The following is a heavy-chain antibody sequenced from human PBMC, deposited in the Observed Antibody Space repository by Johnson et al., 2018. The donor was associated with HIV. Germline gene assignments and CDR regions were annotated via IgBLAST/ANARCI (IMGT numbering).Heavy chain of an antibody. Sequence: VQLVESGGGLIQPGGSLRLSCAASGFTVSSNYMSWVRQAPGKGLEWVSVIYSGGSTYYADSVKGRFTISRDNDKNSLYLQMNILRAEDTALDYCAKDLEGFMVQGQPMGLHAYDVWGQETMVTVSS. CDR1: GFTVSSNY. J-gene: IGHJ3*01. CDR3: AKDLEGFMVQGQPMGLHAYDV. D-gene: IGHD4/OR15-4a*01. CDR2: IYSGGST. V-gene: IGHV3-53*01.